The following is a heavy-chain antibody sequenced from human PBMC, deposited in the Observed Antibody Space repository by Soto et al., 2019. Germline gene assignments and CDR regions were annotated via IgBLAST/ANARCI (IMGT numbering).Heavy chain of an antibody. CDR1: GFTFSSYG. J-gene: IGHJ4*02. Sequence: VGSLRLSCAASGFTFSSYGMHWVRQAPGKGLEWVAVISYDGSNKYYADSVKGRFTISRDNSKNTLYLQMNSLRAEDTAVYYCAKDQVDTAMVLSPFDYWGQGTLVTVSS. D-gene: IGHD5-18*01. CDR3: AKDQVDTAMVLSPFDY. CDR2: ISYDGSNK. V-gene: IGHV3-30*18.